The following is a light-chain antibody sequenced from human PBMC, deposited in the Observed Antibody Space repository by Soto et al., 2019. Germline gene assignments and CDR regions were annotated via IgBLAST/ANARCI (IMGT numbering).Light chain of an antibody. CDR1: SSNIGNNA. J-gene: IGLJ2*01. CDR3: AAWDDSLSGPL. V-gene: IGLV1-36*01. CDR2: YDD. Sequence: QSVLTQPPSVSAAPRQRVTISCSGSSSNIGNNAVNWYQQLPGKAPKLLIYYDDLLPSGVSDRFSGSKSGTSASLAISGLQSEDEADYYCAAWDDSLSGPLFGGGTKLTVL.